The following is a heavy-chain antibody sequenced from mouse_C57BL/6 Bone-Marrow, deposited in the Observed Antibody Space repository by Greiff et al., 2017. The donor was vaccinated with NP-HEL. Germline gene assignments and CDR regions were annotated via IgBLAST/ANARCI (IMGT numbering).Heavy chain of an antibody. CDR1: GYTFTSYW. V-gene: IGHV1-55*01. CDR2: INPGSGST. D-gene: IGHD1-1*01. Sequence: VKLQQPGAELVKPGASVKMSCTASGYTFTSYWITWVQQRPGQGLEWVGDINPGSGSTYYNEKLKSQATLSVDTSSSTAYMQLSSLTSEDSAVYYCASLYYYGRYFDVWGKGTTFTVSS. CDR3: ASLYYYGRYFDV. J-gene: IGHJ1*03.